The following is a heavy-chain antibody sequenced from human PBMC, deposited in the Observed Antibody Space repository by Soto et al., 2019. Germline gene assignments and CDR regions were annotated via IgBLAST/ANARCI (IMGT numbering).Heavy chain of an antibody. CDR3: ARQGSWPYYYYGLDV. CDR2: ISTYNGDT. V-gene: IGHV1-18*01. D-gene: IGHD1-26*01. J-gene: IGHJ6*02. Sequence: QVKLVQSGPEEKKPGASVKVSCEASGYTFTTSGISWVRQAPGQGLEWMGWISTYNGDTNSAQKFQGRVTMTADTSTGTVYMELMSLKSDDTAVYYCARQGSWPYYYYGLDVWGQGTTVTVSS. CDR1: GYTFTTSG.